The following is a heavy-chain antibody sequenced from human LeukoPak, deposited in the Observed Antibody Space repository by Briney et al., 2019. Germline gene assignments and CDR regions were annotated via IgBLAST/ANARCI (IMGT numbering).Heavy chain of an antibody. Sequence: PSETLSLTCTVSGGSISSYYWSWIRQPPGKGLEWIGYIYYSGSTNYNPSLKSRVTISVDTSKKQFSLKLTSVTAADTAVYYCARDNGGARWLVDWGQGTLATVSS. CDR2: IYYSGST. J-gene: IGHJ4*02. D-gene: IGHD2-21*01. CDR3: ARDNGGARWLVD. CDR1: GGSISSYY. V-gene: IGHV4-59*01.